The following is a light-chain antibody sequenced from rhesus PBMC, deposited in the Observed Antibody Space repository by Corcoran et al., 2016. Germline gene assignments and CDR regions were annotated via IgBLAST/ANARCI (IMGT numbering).Light chain of an antibody. Sequence: ETVVTQSPATLSLSPGERATLSCRASQSVGSNLAWYAPKPGQAPKLHIYDASTRATGIPYRFSGSGSGAEFTLTIISLEPEDVGVYDCQQYNNWNSFGQGTKVEIK. CDR2: DAS. CDR1: QSVGSN. CDR3: QQYNNWNS. J-gene: IGKJ2*01. V-gene: IGKV3-42*02.